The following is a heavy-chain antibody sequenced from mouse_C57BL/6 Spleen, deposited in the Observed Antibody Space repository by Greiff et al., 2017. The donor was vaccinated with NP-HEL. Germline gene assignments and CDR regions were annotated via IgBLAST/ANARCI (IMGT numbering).Heavy chain of an antibody. CDR3: ARDNDYDDFDY. J-gene: IGHJ2*01. V-gene: IGHV5-4*01. Sequence: DVMLVESGGGLVKPGGSLKLSCAASGFTFSSYAMSWVRQTPEKRLEWVATISDGGSYTYYPDNVKGRFTISRDNAKNNLYLQMSHLKSEDTAMYYCARDNDYDDFDYWGQGTTLTVSS. CDR1: GFTFSSYA. D-gene: IGHD2-4*01. CDR2: ISDGGSYT.